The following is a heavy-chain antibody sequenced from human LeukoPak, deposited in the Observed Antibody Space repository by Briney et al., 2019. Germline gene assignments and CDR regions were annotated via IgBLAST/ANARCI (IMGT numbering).Heavy chain of an antibody. CDR1: GGTFSSYA. Sequence: ASVKVSCKASGGTFSSYAISWVRQAPGQGLEWMGWINPNSGGTNYAQKFQGRVTMTRDTSISTAYMELSRLRSDDTAVYYCARQISNYGSGNFDYWGQGTLVTVSS. D-gene: IGHD3-10*01. J-gene: IGHJ4*02. CDR2: INPNSGGT. V-gene: IGHV1-2*02. CDR3: ARQISNYGSGNFDY.